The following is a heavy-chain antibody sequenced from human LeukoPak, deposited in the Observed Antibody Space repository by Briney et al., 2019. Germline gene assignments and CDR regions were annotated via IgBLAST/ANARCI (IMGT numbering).Heavy chain of an antibody. CDR3: ARGETAMIVVVPLDY. CDR1: GFTFSSYS. Sequence: KSGGSLRLSCAASGFTFSSYSMNWVRQAPGKGLEWVSSISSSSSYIYYADSVKGRFTISRDNAKNSLYLQMNSLRAEDTAVYYCARGETAMIVVVPLDYWGQGTLATVSS. D-gene: IGHD3-22*01. J-gene: IGHJ4*02. CDR2: ISSSSSYI. V-gene: IGHV3-21*01.